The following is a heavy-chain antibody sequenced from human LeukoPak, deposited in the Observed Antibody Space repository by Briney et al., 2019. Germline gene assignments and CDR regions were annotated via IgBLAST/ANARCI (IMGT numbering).Heavy chain of an antibody. D-gene: IGHD3-22*01. Sequence: GGSLRLSCAASGVTVSSNYMSWVRQAPGKGLEWVSVIYSGGSTYYADSVKGRFTISRDNSKNTLYLQMNSLRAEDTAVYYCARGHYYDSSGPASGDAFDIWGQGTMVTVSS. CDR1: GVTVSSNY. CDR2: IYSGGST. CDR3: ARGHYYDSSGPASGDAFDI. V-gene: IGHV3-53*01. J-gene: IGHJ3*02.